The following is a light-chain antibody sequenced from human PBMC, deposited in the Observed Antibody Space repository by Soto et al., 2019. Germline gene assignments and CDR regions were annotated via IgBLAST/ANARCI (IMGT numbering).Light chain of an antibody. CDR1: QSVNSNY. CDR2: GAS. CDR3: QRYGNSPQT. J-gene: IGKJ1*01. V-gene: IGKV3-20*01. Sequence: EIVLTQSPGTLSLSPGESATLSCRASQSVNSNYVAWYQQKPGQTPRLLIYGASHMATGIPARFRGSGSGAAFTPTINRLEPEDFAVYFCQRYGNSPQTFGQGTKVEIK.